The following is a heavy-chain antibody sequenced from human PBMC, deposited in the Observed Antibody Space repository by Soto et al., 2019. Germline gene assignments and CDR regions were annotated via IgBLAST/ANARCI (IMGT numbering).Heavy chain of an antibody. CDR1: GFTFIAHP. Sequence: QVQLVESGGALVQLGGSRGPSVAAPGFTFIAHPLNWVRRAPGKGLEWVATIWNAGNNKYYADAGSVKGRFTISRDNSRNTLYLEINNVRADDTAVYYCVRGPDYSNFGYFDYWGQGTLVTVSS. V-gene: IGHV3-33*01. CDR2: IWNAGNNK. D-gene: IGHD4-4*01. J-gene: IGHJ4*02. CDR3: VRGPDYSNFGYFDY.